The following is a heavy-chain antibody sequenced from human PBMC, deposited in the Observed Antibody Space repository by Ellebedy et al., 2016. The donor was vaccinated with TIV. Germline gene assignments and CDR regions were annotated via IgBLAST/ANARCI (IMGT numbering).Heavy chain of an antibody. CDR2: IKQDGSEK. V-gene: IGHV3-7*01. Sequence: GGSLRLSXAASGFTFSSYSMSWVRQAPGEGLEWVATIKQDGSEKYFVDSVKGRFTISGDNAKNSLCLQMNSLRAEDTAVYYCARDKSSGSTYGSHFDYWGQGTLVTVSS. J-gene: IGHJ4*02. CDR1: GFTFSSYS. D-gene: IGHD5-18*01. CDR3: ARDKSSGSTYGSHFDY.